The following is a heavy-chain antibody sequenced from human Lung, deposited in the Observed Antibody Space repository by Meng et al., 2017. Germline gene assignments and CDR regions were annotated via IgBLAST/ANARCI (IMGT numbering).Heavy chain of an antibody. CDR3: ARDEDISAAGKLFGDY. CDR2: INPKSGDT. V-gene: IGHV1-2*06. D-gene: IGHD6-25*01. CDR1: GYTFPDYW. Sequence: HCGAEVKKPGAPVKVSCKASGYTFPDYWLHWVRRAPGQGLEWMGRINPKSGDTHYAQRFQGRVTMTGDTSISTAYMELSGLRSDDTAMYYCARDEDISAAGKLFGDYWGQGTLVTVSS. J-gene: IGHJ4*02.